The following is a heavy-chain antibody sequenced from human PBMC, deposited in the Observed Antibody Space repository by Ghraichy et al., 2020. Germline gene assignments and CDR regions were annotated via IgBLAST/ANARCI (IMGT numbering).Heavy chain of an antibody. V-gene: IGHV1-3*01. CDR2: INAGNGNT. Sequence: ASVKVSCKASGYTFTRHAMHWVRQAPGQRLEWMGWINAGNGNTKYSQKFQGRVNISRDTSASTAYMELSSLRSEDTAVYYCARVGSSRVWHPGNVDTAMVPMGIVVPGTIPFDYWGQGTLVTVSS. J-gene: IGHJ4*02. D-gene: IGHD5-18*01. CDR3: ARVGSSRVWHPGNVDTAMVPMGIVVPGTIPFDY. CDR1: GYTFTRHA.